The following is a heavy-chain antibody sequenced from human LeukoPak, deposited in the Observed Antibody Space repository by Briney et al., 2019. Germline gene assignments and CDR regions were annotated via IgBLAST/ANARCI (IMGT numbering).Heavy chain of an antibody. Sequence: SETLSLTCHVSGGSISSGSYYWSWIRQPAGKGLEWIGRIYTSRSTNYNPSLKSRVTISVDTSKNQFSLRLSSVTAADTAIYYCAREWTGTASAYDIWGQGTMVTVSS. V-gene: IGHV4-61*02. CDR2: IYTSRST. CDR3: AREWTGTASAYDI. D-gene: IGHD3/OR15-3a*01. J-gene: IGHJ3*02. CDR1: GGSISSGSYY.